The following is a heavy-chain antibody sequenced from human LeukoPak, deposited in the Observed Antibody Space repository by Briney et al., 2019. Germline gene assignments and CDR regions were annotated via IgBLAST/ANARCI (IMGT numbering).Heavy chain of an antibody. J-gene: IGHJ5*02. CDR3: AKVKSSLKLVGA. CDR1: GFIFRSSS. D-gene: IGHD5/OR15-5a*01. CDR2: ISTVGDIT. V-gene: IGHV3-23*01. Sequence: GGSLRLSCAASGFIFRSSSMRWVGQAPGKGVEWVSSISTVGDITHYAESVQGRFTISRDNSRNTLYLQMSSLSVDDTAVYYCAKVKSSLKLVGAWGQGPLVTVSS.